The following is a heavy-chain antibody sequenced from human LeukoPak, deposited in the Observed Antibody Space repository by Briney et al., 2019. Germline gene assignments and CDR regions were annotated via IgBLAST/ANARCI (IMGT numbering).Heavy chain of an antibody. D-gene: IGHD2-21*02. CDR2: INHSGST. CDR1: GGSFSGYY. V-gene: IGHV4-34*01. J-gene: IGHJ3*02. Sequence: SETLSLTCPVYGGSFSGYYWSWIRQPPGHGLEWIGEINHSGSTNYNPSLKSRVTISVDASKNQVSLKLSSVTAADTAVYYCATANDAFDIWGQGTMVTVSS. CDR3: ATANDAFDI.